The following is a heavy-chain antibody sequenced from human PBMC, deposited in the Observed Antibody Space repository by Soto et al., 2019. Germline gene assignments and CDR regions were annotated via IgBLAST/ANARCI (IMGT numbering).Heavy chain of an antibody. D-gene: IGHD2-2*01. CDR3: AKYAIIDFGPWFDY. Sequence: GGSLRLSCAASEFPFGSYAMSWVRQAPGKALEWVSIITGGETLYADSAKGRFSVSRDNSKNTLYLEMNSLRAEDTAIYYCAKYAIIDFGPWFDYWGQRSLVTVSS. CDR2: ITGGET. V-gene: IGHV3-23*01. CDR1: EFPFGSYA. J-gene: IGHJ4*02.